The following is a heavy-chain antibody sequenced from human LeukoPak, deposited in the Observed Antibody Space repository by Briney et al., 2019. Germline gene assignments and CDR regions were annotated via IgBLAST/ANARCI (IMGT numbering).Heavy chain of an antibody. CDR3: ARQYGSGSAYTPVVDL. CDR1: GGSISSSSYY. J-gene: IGHJ4*02. D-gene: IGHD3-10*01. Sequence: PSATLSLTCTVSGGSISSSSYYWIWIRPPPGKRPEWIGSIYYSGSTSYNPSLKSRVTISVDTSKNQFSLKLSSLTAAETAVYYCARQYGSGSAYTPVVDLWGQGTLVTVSS. V-gene: IGHV4-39*01. CDR2: IYYSGST.